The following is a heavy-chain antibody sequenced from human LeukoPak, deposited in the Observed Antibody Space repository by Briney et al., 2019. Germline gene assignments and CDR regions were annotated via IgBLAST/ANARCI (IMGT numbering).Heavy chain of an antibody. V-gene: IGHV3-48*01. D-gene: IGHD5-12*01. J-gene: IGHJ4*02. Sequence: KTGGSLRLSCAASGFTFSTYSMKWVRQAPGKGLEWVSYISDSSAMYYADSVRGRFTISRENDKNSLFLQMNSLRAEDTAVYYCARDGGYSDYDADCWGQGTLVTVSS. CDR3: ARDGGYSDYDADC. CDR2: ISDSSAM. CDR1: GFTFSTYS.